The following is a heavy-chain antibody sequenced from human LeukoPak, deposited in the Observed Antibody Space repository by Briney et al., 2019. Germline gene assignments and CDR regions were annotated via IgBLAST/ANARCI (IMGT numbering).Heavy chain of an antibody. Sequence: SETLSLTCTVSGTSISSYYWSWIRQPAGKGLEWIGRIYDSGNTNYNPSLKSRVTMSLDTSKSQFSLKLTSVTAADTAVYYCARGVVTVLDYYYYMDVWGKGTTVAVSS. CDR2: IYDSGNT. CDR3: ARGVVTVLDYYYYMDV. D-gene: IGHD2-21*02. J-gene: IGHJ6*03. CDR1: GTSISSYY. V-gene: IGHV4-4*07.